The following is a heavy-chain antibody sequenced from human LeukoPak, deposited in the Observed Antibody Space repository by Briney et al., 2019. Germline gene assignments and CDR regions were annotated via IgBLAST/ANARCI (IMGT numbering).Heavy chain of an antibody. V-gene: IGHV3-23*01. J-gene: IGHJ6*02. CDR3: AKVLWFGELSNPMDV. CDR2: LSVGGGNT. CDR1: GFTVNTYA. Sequence: AGGSLRLSCAASGFTVNTYAMTWVRQAPGKGLEWVSGLSVGGGNTFYADSVRGRFTISRDNSKNTLYLQMNSLGAEDTAVYYCAKVLWFGELSNPMDVWGQGTTVTVFS. D-gene: IGHD3-10*01.